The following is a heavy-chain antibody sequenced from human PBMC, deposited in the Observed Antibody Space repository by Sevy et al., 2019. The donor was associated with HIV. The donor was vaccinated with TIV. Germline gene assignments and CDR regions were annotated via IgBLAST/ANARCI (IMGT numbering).Heavy chain of an antibody. J-gene: IGHJ4*02. Sequence: GGSLRLSCAASGFTFSSYSMNWVRQAPGKGLEWVSYISSSSSTIYYADSVKGRFTISRDNAKNSLYLQMNSLRAEDTAMYYCARGLPNCSGGSCYSRDPFDYWGQGTLVTVSS. CDR1: GFTFSSYS. V-gene: IGHV3-48*01. D-gene: IGHD2-15*01. CDR3: ARGLPNCSGGSCYSRDPFDY. CDR2: ISSSSSTI.